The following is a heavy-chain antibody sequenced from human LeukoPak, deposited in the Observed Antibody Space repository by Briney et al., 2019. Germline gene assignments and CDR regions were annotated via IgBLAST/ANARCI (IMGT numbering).Heavy chain of an antibody. J-gene: IGHJ4*02. D-gene: IGHD6-13*01. CDR1: GGSFSGYY. V-gene: IGHV4-34*01. CDR2: INHSGST. Sequence: SETLSLTCAVYGGSFSGYYWSWIRQPPGKGLEWIGEINHSGSTNYNPSLKSRVTISVDTSKNQFSLKLSSVTAADTAVYYCARTYSSSWVDYWGQGTLVTVSS. CDR3: ARTYSSSWVDY.